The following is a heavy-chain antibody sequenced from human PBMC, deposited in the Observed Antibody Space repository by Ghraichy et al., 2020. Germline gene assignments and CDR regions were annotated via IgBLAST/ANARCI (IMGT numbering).Heavy chain of an antibody. Sequence: GSLRLSCAASGFTFSSYAMSWVRQAPGKGLEWVSAISGSGGSTYYADSVKGRFTISRDNSKNTLYLQMNSLRAEDTAVYYCAKDLIYRWESCYWGQGTLVTVSS. CDR3: AKDLIYRWESCY. D-gene: IGHD3-16*02. J-gene: IGHJ4*02. CDR2: ISGSGGST. CDR1: GFTFSSYA. V-gene: IGHV3-23*01.